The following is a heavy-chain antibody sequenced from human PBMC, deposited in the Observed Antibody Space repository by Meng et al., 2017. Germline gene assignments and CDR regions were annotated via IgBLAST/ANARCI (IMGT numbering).Heavy chain of an antibody. J-gene: IGHJ4*02. CDR2: NNHSGST. V-gene: IGHV4-34*01. CDR1: GGSCSGSY. D-gene: IGHD3-16*01. Sequence: AQQQHWGGGLVKPPGTRSLTCSGYGGSCSGSYLGWIRQPPGKGLEWIGENNHSGSTNYNPSLKSRVTISVDTSKNQFSLKLSSVTAADTAVYYCARELKEQSFAWGYWGQGTLVTVSS. CDR3: ARELKEQSFAWGY.